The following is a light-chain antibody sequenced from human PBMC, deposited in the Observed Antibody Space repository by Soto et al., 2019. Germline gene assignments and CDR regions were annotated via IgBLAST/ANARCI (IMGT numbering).Light chain of an antibody. V-gene: IGKV1-9*01. Sequence: DIQLTQSPSFLSASVGDIVTITCRASQGISSYLAWYQQKPGKAPKLLIYAASTLQSGVPSRFSGSGSGTEFTLTISSLRPEDFATYYCQQLNSYPITFGQGTRLEIK. CDR2: AAS. CDR1: QGISSY. J-gene: IGKJ5*01. CDR3: QQLNSYPIT.